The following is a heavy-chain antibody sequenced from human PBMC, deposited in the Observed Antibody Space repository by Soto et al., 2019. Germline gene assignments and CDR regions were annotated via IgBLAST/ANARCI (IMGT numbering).Heavy chain of an antibody. D-gene: IGHD3-22*01. J-gene: IGHJ4*02. CDR3: VSPNMIGPY. V-gene: IGHV3-64D*06. CDR2: ISSNGGST. CDR1: GFTFSSYA. Sequence: GGSLRLSCSASGFTFSSYAMHWVRQAPGKGLKYVSAISSNGGSTYYADSVKGRFTISRDNSKNTLYLQMSSLRAEDTAVYYCVSPNMIGPYWGQGTLVTVSS.